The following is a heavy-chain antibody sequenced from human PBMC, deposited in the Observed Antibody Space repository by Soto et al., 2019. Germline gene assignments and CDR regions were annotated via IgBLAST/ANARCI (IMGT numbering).Heavy chain of an antibody. CDR2: ISSSSSTI. D-gene: IGHD3-9*01. J-gene: IGHJ4*02. V-gene: IGHV3-48*01. CDR3: ARVGATYYDILTGYQPEVL. Sequence: GGSLRLSCAASGFTFSSYSMNWVRQAPGKGLEWVSYISSSSSTIYYADSVKGRFTISRDNAKNSLYLQMNSLRAEDTAVYYCARVGATYYDILTGYQPEVLWGQGTLVTVSS. CDR1: GFTFSSYS.